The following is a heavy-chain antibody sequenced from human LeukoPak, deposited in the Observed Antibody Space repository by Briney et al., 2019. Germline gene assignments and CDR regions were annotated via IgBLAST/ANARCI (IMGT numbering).Heavy chain of an antibody. Sequence: SETLSLTCTVSGDSISSSSYHWGWIRQPPGEGLEWIASIYYSGSTYYNPSLKSRVTISVDTSKNQFSLKLSSVTAADAAVYYCARRPFYYIDVWGKGTTVTVSS. CDR1: GDSISSSSYH. V-gene: IGHV4-39*01. CDR2: IYYSGST. CDR3: ARRPFYYIDV. J-gene: IGHJ6*03.